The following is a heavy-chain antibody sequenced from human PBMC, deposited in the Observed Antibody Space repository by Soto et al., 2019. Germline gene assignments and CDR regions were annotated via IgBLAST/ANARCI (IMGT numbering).Heavy chain of an antibody. J-gene: IGHJ6*03. V-gene: IGHV3-23*01. CDR3: AKAAEPRPYDGSGSYSYMDG. D-gene: IGHD3-10*01. CDR2: ISGSGGST. CDR1: GFTFSSYA. Sequence: EVQLLESGGGLVQPGGSLRLSCAASGFTFSSYAMSWVRQAPGKGLEWVSAISGSGGSTYYADSVKGRFTISRDNSKNTLYPQMHSLRAEDTAVYYCAKAAEPRPYDGSGSYSYMDGWGKGTTVTVSS.